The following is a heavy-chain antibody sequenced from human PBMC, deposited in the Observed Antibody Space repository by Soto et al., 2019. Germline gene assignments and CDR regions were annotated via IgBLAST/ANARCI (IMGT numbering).Heavy chain of an antibody. Sequence: GGSLRLSCAASGFTFSSYAMHWVRQAPGKGLEWVSRINSDGSSTSYADSVKGRFTISRDNAKNTLYLQMNSLRAEDTAVYYCARVRVDFWSGYYSYYGMDVWGQGTTVTVSS. D-gene: IGHD3-3*01. CDR1: GFTFSSYA. CDR2: INSDGSST. J-gene: IGHJ6*02. V-gene: IGHV3-74*01. CDR3: ARVRVDFWSGYYSYYGMDV.